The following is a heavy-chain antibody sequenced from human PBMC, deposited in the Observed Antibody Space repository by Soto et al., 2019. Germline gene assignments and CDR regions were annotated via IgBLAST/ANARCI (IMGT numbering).Heavy chain of an antibody. CDR1: GFTFSSYV. Sequence: GGSLRLSCAASGFTFSSYVMHWVRQAPGKGLEWVAHISYDGNNKHYADSVQGRFTISRDNSKNTLYLQMNSLRAEDTAVYYCAKDTYYLDSSGYYVFDSWGQGTLVTLSS. D-gene: IGHD3-22*01. J-gene: IGHJ4*02. CDR3: AKDTYYLDSSGYYVFDS. V-gene: IGHV3-30*18. CDR2: ISYDGNNK.